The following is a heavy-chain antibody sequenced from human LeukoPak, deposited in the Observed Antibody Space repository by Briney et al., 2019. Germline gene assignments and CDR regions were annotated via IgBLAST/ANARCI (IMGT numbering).Heavy chain of an antibody. CDR2: IIPIFGTA. Sequence: SVKVSCKASGGTFSSYAISWVRQAPGQGLEWMGGIIPIFGTANYAQKFQGRVTITADESTSTAYVELSSLRSEDTAVYHCARARDGYNHFDYWGQGTLVTVSS. D-gene: IGHD5-24*01. CDR1: GGTFSSYA. CDR3: ARARDGYNHFDY. J-gene: IGHJ4*02. V-gene: IGHV1-69*13.